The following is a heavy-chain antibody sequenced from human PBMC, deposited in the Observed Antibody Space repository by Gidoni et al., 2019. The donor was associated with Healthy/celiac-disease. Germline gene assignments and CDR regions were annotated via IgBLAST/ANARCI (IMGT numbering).Heavy chain of an antibody. J-gene: IGHJ4*02. CDR2: ISGSGGST. D-gene: IGHD5-18*01. V-gene: IGHV3-23*01. CDR3: AKAVGGGYSYAGDY. Sequence: EVQLFESGGGLVQPGGSLRLSCAASGFPFSSYAMSWVRQAPGKGLEWVSAISGSGGSTYYADSGKGRFTISRDNSKNTLYLQMNSLRAEDTAVYYWAKAVGGGYSYAGDYWGQGTLVTVSS. CDR1: GFPFSSYA.